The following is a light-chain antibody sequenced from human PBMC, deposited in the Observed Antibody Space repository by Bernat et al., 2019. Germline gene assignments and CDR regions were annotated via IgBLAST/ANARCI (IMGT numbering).Light chain of an antibody. Sequence: QAALTQPASVSGSPGQSITISCTGSSTDVGGYDYVSWYQQYPGKAPQLIIYNVGIRPSGVSNRFSGSKSGNTASLTISGLLAEDEAMYYCDACASSQTVVVFGGGTKLTVL. V-gene: IGLV2-14*03. J-gene: IGLJ2*01. CDR1: STDVGGYDY. CDR2: NVG. CDR3: DACASSQTVVV.